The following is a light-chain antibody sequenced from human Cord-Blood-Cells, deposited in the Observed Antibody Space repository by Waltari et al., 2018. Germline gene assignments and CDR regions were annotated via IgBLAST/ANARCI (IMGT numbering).Light chain of an antibody. CDR2: DAS. CDR3: QQRSNWPPGLT. V-gene: IGKV3-11*01. CDR1: QSVSNY. Sequence: EIVLTQSPATLSLSPGERATLSCRASQSVSNYLAWYQQKPGQAPRLLIYDASNRATGITARFSGSGSGTDFTLTISSREPEDFAVYYCQQRSNWPPGLTFGGGTKVEIK. J-gene: IGKJ4*01.